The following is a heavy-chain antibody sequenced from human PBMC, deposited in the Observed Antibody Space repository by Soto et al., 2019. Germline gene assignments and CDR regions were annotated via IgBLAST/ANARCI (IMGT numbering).Heavy chain of an antibody. V-gene: IGHV1-69*01. D-gene: IGHD1-26*01. CDR1: GGTFSSYA. J-gene: IGHJ1*01. CDR2: IIPIFGTA. CDR3: ARSISESYPIQH. Sequence: QGQLVQSGAAVKKPGSSVKVSCKASGGTFSSYAISWVRQAPGQGLEWVGGIIPIFGTANYAQKFQGRVTITADESTSTADVERSSLRSEDTAVYYCARSISESYPIQHWGQGTLVTVSS.